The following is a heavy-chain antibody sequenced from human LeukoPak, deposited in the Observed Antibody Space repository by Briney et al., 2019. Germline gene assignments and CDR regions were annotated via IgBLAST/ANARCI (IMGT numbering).Heavy chain of an antibody. CDR3: ARGYSSSWYYYYGMDV. CDR2: INHSGST. Sequence: SQTLSLTCAVSGGSISSGGYSWSWIRQPPGKGLEWIGEINHSGSTNYNPSLKSRVTISVDTSKNQFSLKLSSVTAADTAVYYCARGYSSSWYYYYGMDVWGQGTTVTVSS. D-gene: IGHD6-13*01. J-gene: IGHJ6*02. CDR1: GGSISSGGYS. V-gene: IGHV4-30-2*01.